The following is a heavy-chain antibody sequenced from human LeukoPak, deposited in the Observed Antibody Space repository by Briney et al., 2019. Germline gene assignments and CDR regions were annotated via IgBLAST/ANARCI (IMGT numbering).Heavy chain of an antibody. J-gene: IGHJ3*02. V-gene: IGHV3-7*01. CDR2: INQDGSEK. Sequence: GGSLRLSCAASGFTFSSYWITWARQAPGKGLEWVANINQDGSEKCYVDSVKGRFTISRDNAKNSLSLQMNSLRVEDTAVYYCARGVVVAPRSAFDIWGQGTMVTVSS. CDR1: GFTFSSYW. CDR3: ARGVVVAPRSAFDI. D-gene: IGHD2-2*01.